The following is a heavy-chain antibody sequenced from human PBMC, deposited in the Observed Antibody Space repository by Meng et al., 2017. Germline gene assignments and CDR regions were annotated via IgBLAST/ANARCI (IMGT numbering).Heavy chain of an antibody. CDR2: ISSSSSYI. Sequence: VWLVESGGGLVKPGGSLRLSCAASGFTFSSYSMNWVRQAPGKGLEWVSSISSSSSYIYYADSVKGRFTISRDNAKNSLYLQMNSLRAEDTAVYYCARVLSSSGWSEIDYWGQGTLVTVSS. V-gene: IGHV3-21*01. CDR3: ARVLSSSGWSEIDY. J-gene: IGHJ4*02. CDR1: GFTFSSYS. D-gene: IGHD6-19*01.